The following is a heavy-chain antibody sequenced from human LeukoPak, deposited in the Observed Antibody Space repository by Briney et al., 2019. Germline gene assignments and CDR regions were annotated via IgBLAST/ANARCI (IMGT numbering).Heavy chain of an antibody. V-gene: IGHV4-59*01. CDR1: GGSISSYY. CDR2: IHYSGST. J-gene: IGHJ4*02. D-gene: IGHD6-13*01. Sequence: SETLSLTCTVSGGSISSYYWSWIRQPPGKGLEWIAYIHYSGSTSYNPSLKSRVTISLDTSKDQFSLKLSSVTAADTAVYYCARGVSGSIAAAWGQGTLVTVPS. CDR3: ARGVSGSIAAA.